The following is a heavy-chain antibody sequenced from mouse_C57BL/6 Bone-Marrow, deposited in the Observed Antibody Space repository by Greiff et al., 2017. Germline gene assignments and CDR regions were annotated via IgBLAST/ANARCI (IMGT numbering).Heavy chain of an antibody. J-gene: IGHJ3*01. V-gene: IGHV7-3*01. CDR3: ARCRKLNGPFAD. Sequence: EVKLMESGGGLVQPGGSLSLSCAASGFTFTDYSMRWVRQPPGKALEWFGFISNKANGSTTEYSASGKGRFTITGDNSQSILYLQMNAVRAEDSATYYWARCRKLNGPFADWGKGTLVTVSA. CDR1: GFTFTDYS. D-gene: IGHD1-1*01. CDR2: ISNKANGSTT.